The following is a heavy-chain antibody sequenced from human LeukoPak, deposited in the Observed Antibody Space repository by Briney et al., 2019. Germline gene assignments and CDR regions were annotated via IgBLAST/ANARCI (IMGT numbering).Heavy chain of an antibody. Sequence: PGGSLRLSCAASGFTFDDYAMHWVRQAPGKGLEWVSGISWNSGSIGYADSVKGRFTISRDNSKNTLYLQMNTLRAEDTAVYYCAKAYRDYSSNWPFGYWGQGTLVTVSS. V-gene: IGHV3-9*01. D-gene: IGHD6-13*01. CDR3: AKAYRDYSSNWPFGY. CDR2: ISWNSGSI. CDR1: GFTFDDYA. J-gene: IGHJ4*02.